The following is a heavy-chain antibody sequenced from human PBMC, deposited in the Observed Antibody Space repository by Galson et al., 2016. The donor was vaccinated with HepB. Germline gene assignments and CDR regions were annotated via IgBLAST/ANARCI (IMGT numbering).Heavy chain of an antibody. CDR1: GFTFNSHA. CDR3: ARSASYYDSNGYYRDPFDF. J-gene: IGHJ4*02. CDR2: ISYDGHNK. Sequence: SLRLSCAVSGFTFNSHAIHWVRQAPGKGLEWLAVISYDGHNKYYGDSVKGRFTISRDNSRNTLYLQMNSLRAEDTAVYYCARSASYYDSNGYYRDPFDFWGPGTLVTVSS. V-gene: IGHV3-30*03. D-gene: IGHD3-22*01.